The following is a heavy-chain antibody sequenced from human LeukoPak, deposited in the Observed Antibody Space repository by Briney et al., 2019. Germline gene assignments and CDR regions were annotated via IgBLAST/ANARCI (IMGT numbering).Heavy chain of an antibody. CDR3: ARDPSSGWYRYYFDY. D-gene: IGHD6-19*01. V-gene: IGHV3-33*01. J-gene: IGHJ4*02. CDR1: GFTFSSYG. CDR2: IWYDGSNK. Sequence: GGSLRLSCAASGFTFSSYGMHWVRQAPGKGLEWVAVIWYDGSNKYYADSVKGRFTISRDNSKNTLYLQMNSLRAEDTAVYYCARDPSSGWYRYYFDYGGQGTLVTVSS.